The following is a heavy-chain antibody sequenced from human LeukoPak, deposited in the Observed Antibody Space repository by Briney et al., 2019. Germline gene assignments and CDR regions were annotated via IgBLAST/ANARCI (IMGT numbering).Heavy chain of an antibody. D-gene: IGHD3-3*01. Sequence: ASVKVSCKAPGYTFTGYYMHWVRQAPGQGLEWMGWINPNSGGTNYAQKFQGRVTMTRDTSISTAYMELSRLRSDDTAVYYCARGYYDFWSPSETQYYFDYWGQGTLVTVSS. V-gene: IGHV1-2*02. CDR1: GYTFTGYY. J-gene: IGHJ4*02. CDR2: INPNSGGT. CDR3: ARGYYDFWSPSETQYYFDY.